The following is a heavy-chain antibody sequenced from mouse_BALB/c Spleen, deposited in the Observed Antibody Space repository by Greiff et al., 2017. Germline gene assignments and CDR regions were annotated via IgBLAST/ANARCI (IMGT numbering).Heavy chain of an antibody. CDR2: IWGDGST. D-gene: IGHD1-1*01. J-gene: IGHJ1*01. Sequence: VQLQESGPGLVAPSQSLSITCTVSGFSLTGYGVNWVRQPPGKGLEWLGMIWGDGSTDYTSALKSRLSISKDNSKSQVSLKMNSLQTDDTARYYCARAYDYGSRGYFDVWGAGTTVTVSS. CDR3: ARAYDYGSRGYFDV. CDR1: GFSLTGYG. V-gene: IGHV2-6-7*01.